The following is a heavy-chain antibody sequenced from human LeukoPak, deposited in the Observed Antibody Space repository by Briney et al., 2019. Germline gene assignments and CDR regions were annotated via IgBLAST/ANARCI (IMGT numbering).Heavy chain of an antibody. D-gene: IGHD6-19*01. CDR2: ICYDGSNK. CDR3: AREAVAGRDYYYYGMDV. Sequence: GRSLRLSCAASGFTFSSYGMHWVRQAPGKGLEWVAVICYDGSNKYYADSVKGRFTISRDNSKNTLYLQMNSLRAEDTAVYYCAREAVAGRDYYYYGMDVWGQGTTVTVSS. J-gene: IGHJ6*02. CDR1: GFTFSSYG. V-gene: IGHV3-33*01.